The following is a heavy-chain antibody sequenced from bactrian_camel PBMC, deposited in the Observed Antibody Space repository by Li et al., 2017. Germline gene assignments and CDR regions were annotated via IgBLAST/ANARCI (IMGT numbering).Heavy chain of an antibody. Sequence: HVQLVESGGGSVQAGGSLRLSCAASTHMSRPYTVAWFRQVAGNAREGVAGISTGGGSTYYADSVKGRFTISHDNANDTVYLQMDSLKPEDTSMYYCAAATNCWGGPKLLRCWYTFWGQGTQVTVS. CDR2: ISTGGGST. CDR1: THMSRPYT. V-gene: IGHV3S63*01. CDR3: AAATNCWGGPKLLRCWYTF. J-gene: IGHJ4*01. D-gene: IGHD6*01.